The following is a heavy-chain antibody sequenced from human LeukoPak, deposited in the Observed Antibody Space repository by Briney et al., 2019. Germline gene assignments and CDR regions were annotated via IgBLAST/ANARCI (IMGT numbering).Heavy chain of an antibody. CDR3: ARGSIDWQAVAFDY. CDR1: GFIFSAYT. J-gene: IGHJ4*02. Sequence: GGSLRLSCAASGFIFSAYTMHWVRQAPGKGLEWVALISYDGTNKDYADSVKGRFTISRDNSKNTLFLQMNSLRSEDTAVYYCARGSIDWQAVAFDYWGQGTLVTVSS. CDR2: ISYDGTNK. V-gene: IGHV3-30*04. D-gene: IGHD2-21*01.